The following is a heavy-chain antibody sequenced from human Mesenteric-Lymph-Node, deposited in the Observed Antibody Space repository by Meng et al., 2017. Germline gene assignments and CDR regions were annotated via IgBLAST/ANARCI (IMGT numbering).Heavy chain of an antibody. CDR2: LYSGGST. J-gene: IGHJ4*02. V-gene: IGHV3-66*04. CDR1: GFTFASYA. CDR3: ARLPPHCSSPNCPFDY. D-gene: IGHD2-2*01. Sequence: VQLVESGGGVVQPVRSLRLSGAASGFTFASYAMHWVRQAPGKGLEWVSLLYSGGSTYYAGSVKGRFTISRDNSKNTLYLQMNTLRADDTAVYYCARLPPHCSSPNCPFDYWGQGTLVTVSS.